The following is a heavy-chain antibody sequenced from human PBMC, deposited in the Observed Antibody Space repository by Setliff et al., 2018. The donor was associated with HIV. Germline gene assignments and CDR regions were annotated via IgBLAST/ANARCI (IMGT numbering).Heavy chain of an antibody. CDR3: AKSQDGLRYNWFDP. CDR2: ISFEGSNK. Sequence: PGGSLRLSCVASGFTFNSHGMLWVRQAPGKGLEWVAVISFEGSNKKYADSVKGRFTISRDNSKNTLFLQMNSLRAGDTAVYYCAKSQDGLRYNWFDPWGHGTLVTVSS. V-gene: IGHV3-30*18. CDR1: GFTFNSHG. J-gene: IGHJ5*02.